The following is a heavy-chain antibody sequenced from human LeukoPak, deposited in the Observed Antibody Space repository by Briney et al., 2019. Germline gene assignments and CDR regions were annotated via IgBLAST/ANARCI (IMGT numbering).Heavy chain of an antibody. V-gene: IGHV3-23*01. D-gene: IGHD3-22*01. J-gene: IGHJ3*02. CDR3: AKTYDSSGYYLDAFDI. CDR1: GFTFSSYA. Sequence: GGSLRLSCAASGFTFSSYAMSWVRQAPGKGLEWVSAISGSGGSTYFADSVKGRFTISRDNSKNTLYLQMNSLRAEDTAVYYCAKTYDSSGYYLDAFDIWGQGTMVTVSS. CDR2: ISGSGGST.